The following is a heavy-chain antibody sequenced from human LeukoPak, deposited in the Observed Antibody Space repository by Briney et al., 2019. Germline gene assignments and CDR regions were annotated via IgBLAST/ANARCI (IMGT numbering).Heavy chain of an antibody. CDR1: GYTFTGYY. CDR2: INPNSGGT. J-gene: IGHJ4*02. CDR3: ERAGGYCSSTSCYDPFDY. V-gene: IGHV1-2*06. D-gene: IGHD2-2*01. Sequence: ASVKVSCKASGYTFTGYYMHWVRQAPGQGLEWMGRINPNSGGTNYAQKFQGRVTMTRDTSISTAYMELSRLRSDHTSAYYCERAGGYCSSTSCYDPFDYWGQGTLLTVSS.